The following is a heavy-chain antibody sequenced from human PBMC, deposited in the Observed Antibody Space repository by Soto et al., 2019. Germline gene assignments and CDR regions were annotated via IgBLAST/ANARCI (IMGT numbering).Heavy chain of an antibody. J-gene: IGHJ5*02. CDR1: GGSISSYY. CDR2: IYYSGST. Sequence: SETLSLTCTVSGGSISSYYWSWIRQPPGKGLEWIGYIYYSGSTNYNPSLKSRVTISVDTSKNQFSLKLSSVTAADTAVYYCAMVVPAAIGWFDPWGQGTLVTVSS. V-gene: IGHV4-59*08. D-gene: IGHD2-2*01. CDR3: AMVVPAAIGWFDP.